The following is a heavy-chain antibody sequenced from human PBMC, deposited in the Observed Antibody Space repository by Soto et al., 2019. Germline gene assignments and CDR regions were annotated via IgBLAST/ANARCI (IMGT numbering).Heavy chain of an antibody. CDR3: ARIDYYYDSSGYGDNWFDP. Sequence: ASVKVSCKASGYTFTSYGISWVRQAPGQGLEWMGWISAYNGNTNYAQKLQGRVTMTTDTSTSTAYMELRSLRSDDTAVYYCARIDYYYDSSGYGDNWFDPWGQGTLVTVSS. CDR2: ISAYNGNT. V-gene: IGHV1-18*01. CDR1: GYTFTSYG. J-gene: IGHJ5*02. D-gene: IGHD3-22*01.